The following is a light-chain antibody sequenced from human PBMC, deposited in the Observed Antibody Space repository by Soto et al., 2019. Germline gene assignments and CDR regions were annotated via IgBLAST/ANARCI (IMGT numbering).Light chain of an antibody. Sequence: QSALTQPPSASGSPGQSVTISCTGTSSDVGGYNYVSWYQQHPGKAPKLMIYEVSKRPSGVPDRFSGSKSGNTASLTVSGLQAEDEAEYYCSSYAGSIRYAFGTGTRSPS. CDR2: EVS. V-gene: IGLV2-8*01. CDR1: SSDVGGYNY. J-gene: IGLJ1*01. CDR3: SSYAGSIRYA.